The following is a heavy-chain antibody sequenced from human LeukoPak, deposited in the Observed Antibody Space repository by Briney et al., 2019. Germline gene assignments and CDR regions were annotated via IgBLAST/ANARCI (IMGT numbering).Heavy chain of an antibody. CDR1: GFTFSSYD. V-gene: IGHV3-13*01. CDR2: IGTAGDT. Sequence: PGGSLRLSCAASGFTFSSYDMHWVRQATGKGLEWVSGIGTAGDTYYPGSVKGRFTISREKAKNSLYLQMNSLRAGDTAVYYCARLRDAYTYDYWGQGTLVTVSS. D-gene: IGHD5-24*01. CDR3: ARLRDAYTYDY. J-gene: IGHJ4*02.